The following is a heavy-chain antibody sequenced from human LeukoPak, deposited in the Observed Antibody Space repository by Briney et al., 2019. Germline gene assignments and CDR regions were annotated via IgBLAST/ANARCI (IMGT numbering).Heavy chain of an antibody. CDR2: IKQDGSEK. CDR1: GFTFSDYW. Sequence: GGSLRLSCAASGFTFSDYWMSWVRQAPGKGLEWVANIKQDGSEKYYVDSVKGRFAISRDNAKNSLYLQMNSLRAEDTAVYYCVRFDVWGQGTTVTVSS. V-gene: IGHV3-7*01. J-gene: IGHJ6*02. CDR3: VRFDV.